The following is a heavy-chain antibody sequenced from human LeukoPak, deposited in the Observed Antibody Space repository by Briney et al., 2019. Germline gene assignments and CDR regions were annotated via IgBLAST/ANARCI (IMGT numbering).Heavy chain of an antibody. Sequence: PGGSLRLSCAASGFTVSSNYMSWVRQAPGGRLEWVSLIYSGGSTYYADSVKGRFTISRDNSKNTLYLQMNSLRAEDTAVYYCASRDKGYYYGMDVWGQGTTVTVSS. CDR3: ASRDKGYYYGMDV. D-gene: IGHD5-24*01. CDR2: IYSGGST. CDR1: GFTVSSNY. V-gene: IGHV3-66*01. J-gene: IGHJ6*02.